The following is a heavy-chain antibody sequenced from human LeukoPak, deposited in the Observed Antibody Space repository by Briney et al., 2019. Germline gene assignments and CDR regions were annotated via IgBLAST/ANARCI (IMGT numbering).Heavy chain of an antibody. CDR3: ARSPRGGLGELSTGYFDY. CDR1: GGSFSGYY. J-gene: IGHJ4*02. CDR2: INHSGST. D-gene: IGHD3-16*02. V-gene: IGHV4-34*01. Sequence: SETLSLTCAVYGGSFSGYYWSWIRQPPGKGLEWIGEINHSGSTNYNPSLKSRVPISVDTSKNQFSLKLSSVTAADTAVYYCARSPRGGLGELSTGYFDYWGQGTLVTVSS.